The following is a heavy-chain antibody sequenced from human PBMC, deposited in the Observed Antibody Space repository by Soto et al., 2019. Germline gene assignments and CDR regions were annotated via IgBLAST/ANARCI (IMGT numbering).Heavy chain of an antibody. J-gene: IGHJ5*02. CDR2: MNPNSANT. V-gene: IGHV1-8*01. D-gene: IGHD2-21*01. CDR1: GYTFTSYD. CDR3: ARSDGYNLNGFDP. Sequence: QVQLVQSGAEVKKPGASVKVSCKASGYTFTSYDINWVRQATGQGLEWMGWMNPNSANTGYAQKCEGRLTMTRNHAISTAYMELSRLTSEATAVYYCARSDGYNLNGFDPWGQGTLVTVSS.